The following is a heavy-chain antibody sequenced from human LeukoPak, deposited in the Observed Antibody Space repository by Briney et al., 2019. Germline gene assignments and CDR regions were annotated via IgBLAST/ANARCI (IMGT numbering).Heavy chain of an antibody. D-gene: IGHD3-22*01. CDR2: VYPGDSDA. CDR1: GYSFTSYW. CDR3: ARPRYYYDSSGYYRHDAFDI. J-gene: IGHJ3*02. Sequence: GESLKISCKGSGYSFTSYWIGWVRQMPGKGLEWMGIVYPGDSDARYSPSFQGQVTISADKSISTAYLQWSSLKASDTAMYYCARPRYYYDSSGYYRHDAFDIWGQGTMVTVSS. V-gene: IGHV5-51*01.